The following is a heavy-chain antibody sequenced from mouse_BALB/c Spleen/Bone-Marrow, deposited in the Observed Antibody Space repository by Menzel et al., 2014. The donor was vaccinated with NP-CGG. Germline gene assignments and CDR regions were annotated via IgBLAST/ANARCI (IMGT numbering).Heavy chain of an antibody. Sequence: EVMLVESGGGLVQPGGSLRLSCATSGFTFTDYYMSWVRQPPGKALECLGFIRNKANGYTTDYSASVKGRFTISRDNSQSILYLQMNTLRAEDSATYYCARDANYYDYDRSFAYWGQGTLVTVSA. CDR1: GFTFTDYY. D-gene: IGHD2-4*01. CDR2: IRNKANGYTT. J-gene: IGHJ3*01. CDR3: ARDANYYDYDRSFAY. V-gene: IGHV7-3*02.